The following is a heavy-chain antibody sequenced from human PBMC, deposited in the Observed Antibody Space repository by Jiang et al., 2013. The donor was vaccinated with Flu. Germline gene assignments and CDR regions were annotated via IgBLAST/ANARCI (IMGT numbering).Heavy chain of an antibody. Sequence: GAEVKKPGESLRISCKGSGYSFTSYWISWVRQMPGKGLEWMGRIDPSDSYTNYSPSFQGHVTISADKSISTAYLQWSSLKASDTAMYYCARSLSHYYDSSGYYPYWFDPWGQGTMVTVSS. CDR2: IDPSDSYT. CDR1: GYSFTSYW. D-gene: IGHD3-22*01. CDR3: ARSLSHYYDSSGYYPYWFDP. J-gene: IGHJ5*02. V-gene: IGHV5-10-1*01.